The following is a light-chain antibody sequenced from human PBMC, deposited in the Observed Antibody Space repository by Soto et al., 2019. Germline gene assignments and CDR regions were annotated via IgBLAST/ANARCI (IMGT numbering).Light chain of an antibody. V-gene: IGKV1-5*03. CDR2: QAS. Sequence: DIQMTQSPSTLSASVGDRVTITCRASQSISSWLAWCQQKPGKAPKLLIYQASILESGVPSRFSGSGSGTELTLTISSLQPDDFATYYCQQYSSFPWTFGQGTKVEIK. CDR1: QSISSW. J-gene: IGKJ1*01. CDR3: QQYSSFPWT.